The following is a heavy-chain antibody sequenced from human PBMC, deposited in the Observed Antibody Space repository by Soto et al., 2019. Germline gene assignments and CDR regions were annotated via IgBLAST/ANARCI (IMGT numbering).Heavy chain of an antibody. CDR2: IIPMFGTT. V-gene: IGHV1-69*06. J-gene: IGHJ5*02. CDR3: EGGPPERTSWFDP. CDR1: GGTFSSYS. Sequence: QVQLVQSGAVVQKPGSSVKVSCKASGGTFSSYSVSWVRQAPGQGLEYMGGIIPMFGTTNYAQKFQGRVTITAAKSTTTAYMELMSLGSEDTDVFFCEGGPPERTSWFDPWGQGSLVTVSS.